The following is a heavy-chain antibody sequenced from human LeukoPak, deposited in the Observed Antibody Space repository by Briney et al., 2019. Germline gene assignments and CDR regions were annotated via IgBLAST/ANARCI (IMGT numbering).Heavy chain of an antibody. Sequence: KASETLSLTCAVYGGSFSGYYWSWIRQPPGKGLEWIGEINHSGSTNYNPSLKSRVTISVDTSKNQSSLKLSSVTAADTAVYYCARGQRVRGVSFDYWGQGTLVTVSS. CDR2: INHSGST. CDR3: ARGQRVRGVSFDY. D-gene: IGHD3-10*01. V-gene: IGHV4-34*01. J-gene: IGHJ4*02. CDR1: GGSFSGYY.